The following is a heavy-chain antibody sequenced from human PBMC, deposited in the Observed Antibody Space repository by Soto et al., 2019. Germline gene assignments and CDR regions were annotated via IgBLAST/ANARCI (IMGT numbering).Heavy chain of an antibody. CDR2: IVVGSGNT. V-gene: IGHV1-58*01. D-gene: IGHD3-22*01. CDR1: GFTFTSSA. CDR3: AAAPSMIPRSVP. J-gene: IGHJ5*02. Sequence: SVKVSCKASGFTFTSSAVQWVRQARGRRLEWIGWIVVGSGNTNYAQKFQERVTITRDMSTSTAYMELSSLRSEDTAVYYCAAAPSMIPRSVPWGQGTLVTVSS.